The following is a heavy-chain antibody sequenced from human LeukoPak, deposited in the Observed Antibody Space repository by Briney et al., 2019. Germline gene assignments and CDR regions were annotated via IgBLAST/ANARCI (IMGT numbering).Heavy chain of an antibody. D-gene: IGHD3-22*01. J-gene: IGHJ4*02. V-gene: IGHV3-15*01. CDR2: IKSEPDGGTT. Sequence: GGSLRLSCAASGFSFNYAWMNWVRQAPGKGLEWVGRIKSEPDGGTTTYAAPVRGRFTISRDDSKNMLYLQMSSLKIEDTAVYYCTTASYDYYDTSGYSSGGFWGQGTLVTVSS. CDR3: TTASYDYYDTSGYSSGGF. CDR1: GFSFNYAW.